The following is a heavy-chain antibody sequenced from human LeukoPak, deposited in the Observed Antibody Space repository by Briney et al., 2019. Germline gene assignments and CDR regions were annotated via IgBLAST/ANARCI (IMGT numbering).Heavy chain of an antibody. CDR1: GFTFSSFA. CDR2: IYSGGSS. V-gene: IGHV3-53*01. CDR3: ARDLET. D-gene: IGHD3-3*01. Sequence: PGGSLRLSCAASGFTFSSFAMGWVRQAPGKGLEWVSVIYSGGSSSYADSVKGRFTISRDNSKNTLYLQMNSLRAEDTAVYYCARDLETWGQGTLVTVSS. J-gene: IGHJ4*02.